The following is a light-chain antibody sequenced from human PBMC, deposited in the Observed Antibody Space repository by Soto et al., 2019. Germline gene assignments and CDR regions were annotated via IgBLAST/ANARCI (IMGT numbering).Light chain of an antibody. V-gene: IGKV1-17*01. Sequence: QMTQSPSSLSASVGEKIIITCRASRDVGSDVSWYQQKPGQAPKLLIYAASNLYTGVPSRFSGSRSGTEFTLTISSLQPEDFASYYCQQYNTYSWTFGPGTKVDI. CDR2: AAS. CDR3: QQYNTYSWT. CDR1: RDVGSD. J-gene: IGKJ1*01.